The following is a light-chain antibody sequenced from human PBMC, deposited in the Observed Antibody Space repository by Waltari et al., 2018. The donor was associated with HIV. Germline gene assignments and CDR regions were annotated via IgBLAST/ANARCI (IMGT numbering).Light chain of an antibody. CDR3: CSYAGSLWV. Sequence: QSALTQPASVSGSPGQSITISCTGTSSAVGSYNLVSWYQHHPGKAPNLRIVKVRKRPSGVSSRFSGSQSGNTASLTISGLQAEDEADYYCCSYAGSLWVFGGGTKLTVL. J-gene: IGLJ3*02. V-gene: IGLV2-23*02. CDR2: KVR. CDR1: SSAVGSYNL.